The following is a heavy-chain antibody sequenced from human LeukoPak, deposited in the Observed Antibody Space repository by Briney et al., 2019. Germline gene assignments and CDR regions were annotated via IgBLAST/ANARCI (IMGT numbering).Heavy chain of an antibody. CDR1: GYSFTDYY. V-gene: IGHV1-2*02. D-gene: IGHD3-16*01. CDR3: ARADRLHGGPYLIGP. Sequence: ASVNVSCKTSGYSFTDYYMQWVRQAPGQGLEWMGWINPNSGGTSSAQKFQGRVTMTRDTSIATVYMEVNWLTSDDTAMYYCARADRLHGGPYLIGPWGQGTLVTVSS. J-gene: IGHJ5*02. CDR2: INPNSGGT.